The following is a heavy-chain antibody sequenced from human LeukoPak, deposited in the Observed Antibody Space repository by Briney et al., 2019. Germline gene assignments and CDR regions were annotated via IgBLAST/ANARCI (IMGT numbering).Heavy chain of an antibody. V-gene: IGHV3-48*03. CDR1: GFTFSSYE. CDR3: TSPGDYELRYAFDI. Sequence: GGSLRLSCAASGFTFSSYEMNWVRQAPGKGLEWVSYISSSGSTIYYADSVKGRFTISRDNAKNSLYLQMNSLKTEDTAVYYCTSPGDYELRYAFDIWGQGTMVTVSS. CDR2: ISSSGSTI. D-gene: IGHD4-17*01. J-gene: IGHJ3*02.